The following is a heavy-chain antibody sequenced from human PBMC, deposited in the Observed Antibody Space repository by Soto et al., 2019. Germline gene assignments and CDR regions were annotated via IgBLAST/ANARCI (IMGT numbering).Heavy chain of an antibody. CDR3: APQGVGATGYIY. CDR1: GFTLSDYG. CDR2: ISDRGSRM. J-gene: IGHJ4*02. Sequence: GGSLRLSCVVSGFTLSDYGLNWVRQAPGKRLEWVSYISDRGSRMFYADSVKGRFTISRDTANNSLHLQMNSLRVEDTAVYYCAPQGVGATGYIYWGQGTLVTVSS. V-gene: IGHV3-48*01. D-gene: IGHD1-26*01.